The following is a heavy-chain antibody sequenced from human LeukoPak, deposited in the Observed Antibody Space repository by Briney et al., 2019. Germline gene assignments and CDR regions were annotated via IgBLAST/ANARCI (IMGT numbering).Heavy chain of an antibody. J-gene: IGHJ4*02. Sequence: GASVKVSCKASGYTFTGYYMRWVRQAPGQGLEWMGWINPNSGGTNYAQKFQGRVTMTRDTSISTAYMELSRLRSDDTAVYYYARAYGRLQLWATPADYWGQGTLVTVSS. CDR2: INPNSGGT. D-gene: IGHD5-18*01. CDR1: GYTFTGYY. V-gene: IGHV1-2*02. CDR3: ARAYGRLQLWATPADY.